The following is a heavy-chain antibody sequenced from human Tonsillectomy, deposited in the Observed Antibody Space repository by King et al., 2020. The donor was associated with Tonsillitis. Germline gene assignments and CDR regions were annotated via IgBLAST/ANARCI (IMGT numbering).Heavy chain of an antibody. CDR3: ARANTDNSARYFDL. Sequence: VQLVESGGGLVQPGGSLRLSCAASGFTFSTYWMHWVRQAPGKGLVWVSRVNTDGSITNYADSVTGRFTISRDNAKNMLFLQMDSLRAEDTAVYYCARANTDNSARYFDLWGRGTLVTVSS. J-gene: IGHJ2*01. CDR1: GFTFSTYW. CDR2: VNTDGSIT. D-gene: IGHD3-22*01. V-gene: IGHV3-74*01.